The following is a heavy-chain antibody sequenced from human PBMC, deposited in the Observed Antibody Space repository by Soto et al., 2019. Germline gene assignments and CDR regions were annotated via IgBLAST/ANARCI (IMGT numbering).Heavy chain of an antibody. J-gene: IGHJ4*02. V-gene: IGHV4-39*01. CDR2: IYYSGST. D-gene: IGHD1-26*01. CDR1: GGSISSSDYY. CDR3: ATSSSGSYYYFDY. Sequence: SETLSLTCTVSGGSISSSDYYWGWIRQPPGKGLEWIGSIYYSGSTYCNPSLKSRVTISLDTSKNQFSLKLTSVTAADTAVYYCATSSSGSYYYFDYWGQGTLVTVSS.